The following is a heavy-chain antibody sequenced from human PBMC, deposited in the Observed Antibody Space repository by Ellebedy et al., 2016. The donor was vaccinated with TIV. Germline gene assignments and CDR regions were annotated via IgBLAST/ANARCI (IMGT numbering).Heavy chain of an antibody. J-gene: IGHJ5*02. V-gene: IGHV3-66*01. CDR2: IYSGGAA. Sequence: GESLKISCAASGFIVATDYMSWVRQAPGNGPEWVSTIYSGGAAYYGDSVKGRFTVSRDNSKNTVYLQMNSLRVEDTAVYFCARNRDANGWYVDLWGQGTLVTVSS. D-gene: IGHD6-19*01. CDR1: GFIVATDY. CDR3: ARNRDANGWYVDL.